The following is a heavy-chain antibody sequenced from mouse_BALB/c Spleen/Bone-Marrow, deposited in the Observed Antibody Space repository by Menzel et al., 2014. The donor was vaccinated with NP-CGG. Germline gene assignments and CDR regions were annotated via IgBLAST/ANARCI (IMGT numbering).Heavy chain of an antibody. CDR1: GFNIKDTY. V-gene: IGHV14-3*02. CDR3: ARWLPLAY. J-gene: IGHJ3*01. Sequence: VQLKHSGAELVKPGASVKLSCTASGFNIKDTYMHWVKQRPEQGLEWIGRIDPANGNTKYDPKFQGKATITADTSSNTAYLQLSSLTSEDTAVYHCARWLPLAYWGQGTLVTVSA. CDR2: IDPANGNT. D-gene: IGHD2-2*01.